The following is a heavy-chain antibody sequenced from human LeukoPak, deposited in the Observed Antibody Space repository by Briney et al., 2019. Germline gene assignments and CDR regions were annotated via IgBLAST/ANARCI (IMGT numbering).Heavy chain of an antibody. V-gene: IGHV4-59*01. CDR3: ARTQQLRYYYYYMDV. J-gene: IGHJ6*03. CDR1: GGSISSYY. Sequence: PSETLSLTCTVSGGSISSYYWSWIRQPPGKGLEWIGYIYYSGSTNCNPSLKSRVTISVDTSKNQFSLKLSSVTAADTAVYYCARTQQLRYYYYYMDVWGKGTTVTVSS. CDR2: IYYSGST. D-gene: IGHD6-13*01.